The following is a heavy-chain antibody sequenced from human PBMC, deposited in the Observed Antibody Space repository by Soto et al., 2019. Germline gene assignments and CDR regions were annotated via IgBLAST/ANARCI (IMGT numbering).Heavy chain of an antibody. CDR3: ARYVFNCVRGPPRQLGIDYYYMDV. Sequence: GESLKISCKGSGYSFTSYWIGWVRQMPGKGLEWMGIIYPGDSDTRYSPSFQGQVTISADKSISTAYLQWSSLKASDTAMYYCARYVFNCVRGPPRQLGIDYYYMDVWGKGTTVTVSS. D-gene: IGHD6-6*01. J-gene: IGHJ6*03. CDR1: GYSFTSYW. CDR2: IYPGDSDT. V-gene: IGHV5-51*01.